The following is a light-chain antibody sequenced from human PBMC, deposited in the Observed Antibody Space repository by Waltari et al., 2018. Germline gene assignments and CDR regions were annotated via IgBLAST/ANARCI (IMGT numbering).Light chain of an antibody. CDR2: AAS. V-gene: IGKV1-39*01. CDR3: QQTSSRRT. J-gene: IGKJ1*01. CDR1: QSISTY. Sequence: PSSLSASVGDRVTITCRASQSISTYLNWYQQKPGKAPKLLIYAASSLQSGVPSRFSGSGSGTDFTLTINSLQPEDFATYYCQQTSSRRTFGQGTKVEIK.